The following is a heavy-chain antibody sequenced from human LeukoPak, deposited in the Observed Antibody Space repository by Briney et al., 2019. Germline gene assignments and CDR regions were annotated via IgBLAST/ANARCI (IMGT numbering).Heavy chain of an antibody. Sequence: GSSVKVSCKASGGTFSSYAISWVRQAPGQGLEWMGRIIPILGIANYAQKFQGRVTITADKSTSTAYMELSSLRSEDTAVYYCAGISGGDAFDIWGQGTMVTVSS. V-gene: IGHV1-69*04. J-gene: IGHJ3*02. CDR1: GGTFSSYA. CDR3: AGISGGDAFDI. CDR2: IIPILGIA. D-gene: IGHD1-26*01.